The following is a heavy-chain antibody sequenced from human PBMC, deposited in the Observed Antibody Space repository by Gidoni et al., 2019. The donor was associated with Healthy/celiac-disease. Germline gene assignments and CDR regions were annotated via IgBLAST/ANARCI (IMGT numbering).Heavy chain of an antibody. Sequence: EVQLVESGGGLVQPGGSLRLSCAASGFTFSSYSMNWVRQAPGKGLEWVSYISSSSSTIYYADSVKGRFTISRDNAKNSLYLQMNSLRAEDTAVYYCARDLVGFGELPTDYWGQGTLVTVSS. CDR3: ARDLVGFGELPTDY. CDR1: GFTFSSYS. V-gene: IGHV3-48*04. CDR2: ISSSSSTI. J-gene: IGHJ4*02. D-gene: IGHD3-10*01.